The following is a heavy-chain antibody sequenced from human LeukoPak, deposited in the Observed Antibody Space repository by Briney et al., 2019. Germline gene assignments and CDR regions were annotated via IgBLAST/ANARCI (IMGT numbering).Heavy chain of an antibody. CDR2: ISWDGGST. Sequence: GGSLRLSCAASGFTFDDYTMHWVRQASGKGLEWVSLISWDGGSTYYADSVKGGFTISRDNAKNSLYLQMNSLRAEDTALYYCAKNLDSGSYYNALFDYWGQGTLVTVSS. CDR1: GFTFDDYT. V-gene: IGHV3-43*01. J-gene: IGHJ4*02. CDR3: AKNLDSGSYYNALFDY. D-gene: IGHD3-10*01.